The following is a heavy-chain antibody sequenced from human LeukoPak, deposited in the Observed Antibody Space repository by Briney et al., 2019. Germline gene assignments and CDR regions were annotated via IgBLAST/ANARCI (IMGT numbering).Heavy chain of an antibody. CDR1: GYHFPIYW. Sequence: GESLKISCKGSGYHFPIYWIAWVRQMPGKGLEWMGIIYPADSDVRYNPSLQGQVTMSVDLPGSTAYLQWGSLKASDTAMYYCARQSAGNDYGGGYYYYAMDVWGQGTTVTVSS. J-gene: IGHJ6*02. CDR2: IYPADSDV. D-gene: IGHD4-17*01. V-gene: IGHV5-51*01. CDR3: ARQSAGNDYGGGYYYYAMDV.